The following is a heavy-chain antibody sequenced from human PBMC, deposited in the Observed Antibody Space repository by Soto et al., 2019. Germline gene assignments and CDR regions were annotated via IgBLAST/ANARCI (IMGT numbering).Heavy chain of an antibody. V-gene: IGHV3-30-3*01. D-gene: IGHD7-27*01. CDR2: ISYDGTNK. CDR3: ARDPKTSGGQHWAFNYFDS. J-gene: IGHJ4*02. CDR1: GFSFSISP. Sequence: QVQLVESGGGVVQPGRSLRLSCAASGFSFSISPMHWVRQAPGKGPEWVALISYDGTNKFYADSVKGRFTISIDNSKSTLYLQVDSLRPEDAAVYYCARDPKTSGGQHWAFNYFDSCGQGTLVTVSS.